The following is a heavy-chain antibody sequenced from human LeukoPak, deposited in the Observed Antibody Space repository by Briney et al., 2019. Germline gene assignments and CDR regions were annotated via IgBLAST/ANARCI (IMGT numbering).Heavy chain of an antibody. CDR1: ADSISRNNW. Sequence: PSGPLTLTCAVSADSISRNNWWSWFRQPPRKWLESFGVIYHSGITNYNPSLKSRVTISVDKSKNHFSLKVNSVTAADTAVYYCTRAPPYGSGWSKGVLDYWGQGTLVTVSS. D-gene: IGHD6-19*01. J-gene: IGHJ4*02. CDR3: TRAPPYGSGWSKGVLDY. V-gene: IGHV4-4*02. CDR2: IYHSGIT.